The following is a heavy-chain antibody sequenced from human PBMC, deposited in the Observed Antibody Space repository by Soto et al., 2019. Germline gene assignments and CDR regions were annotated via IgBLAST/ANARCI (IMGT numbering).Heavy chain of an antibody. J-gene: IGHJ6*02. V-gene: IGHV4-34*01. CDR2: INHSGST. CDR3: ARDRARWNGGVYYYGMDV. CDR1: GGSFSGYY. D-gene: IGHD1-1*01. Sequence: PSETLSLTCAVYGGSFSGYYWSWIRQPPGKGLEWIGEINHSGSTNYNPSLKSRVTISVDTSKNQFSLKLSSVTAADTAVYYCARDRARWNGGVYYYGMDVWGQGTTVTVSS.